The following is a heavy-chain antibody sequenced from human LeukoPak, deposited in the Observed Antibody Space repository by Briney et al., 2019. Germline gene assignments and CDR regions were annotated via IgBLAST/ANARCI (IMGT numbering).Heavy chain of an antibody. CDR2: ISYDGSNK. D-gene: IGHD4-17*01. Sequence: GGSLRLSCAASGFTFSSYAMHWVRQAPGKGLEWVASISYDGSNKYYADSLKGRFTISRDNSKKALYLQMNSLRAEDSAVYYCAKDGDLYGHADYWGQGTLVTVSS. CDR3: AKDGDLYGHADY. V-gene: IGHV3-30-3*01. J-gene: IGHJ4*02. CDR1: GFTFSSYA.